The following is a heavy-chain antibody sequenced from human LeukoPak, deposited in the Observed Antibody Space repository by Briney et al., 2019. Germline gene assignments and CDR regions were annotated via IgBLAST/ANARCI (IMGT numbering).Heavy chain of an antibody. Sequence: TGGSLRLSCAASGFTVSSNYMSWVRQAPGKGLEWVSVIYSGGSTYYADSVKGRFTISRDNSKNTLYLQMNSLRAEDTAVYYCAANSSSWYFYYWGQGTLVTVSS. J-gene: IGHJ4*02. D-gene: IGHD6-13*01. CDR3: AANSSSWYFYY. CDR1: GFTVSSNY. CDR2: IYSGGST. V-gene: IGHV3-66*01.